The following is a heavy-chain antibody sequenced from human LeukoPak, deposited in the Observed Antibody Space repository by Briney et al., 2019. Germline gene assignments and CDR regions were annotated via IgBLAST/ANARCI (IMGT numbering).Heavy chain of an antibody. V-gene: IGHV5-51*01. CDR2: IYPGHSDT. J-gene: IGHJ4*02. D-gene: IGHD2-2*01. CDR3: VLCPGGDYFDY. Sequence: GESLKIYCKGSGYSFTSYWIGWVRQMPGKGLEWMGIIYPGHSDTRYSPSFQGQVTISADTSISPPYLQWSSLKASDTAMYYCVLCPGGDYFDYWGQGALLTVSS. CDR1: GYSFTSYW.